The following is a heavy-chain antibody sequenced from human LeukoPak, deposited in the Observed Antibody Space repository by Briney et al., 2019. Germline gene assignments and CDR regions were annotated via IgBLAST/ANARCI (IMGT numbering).Heavy chain of an antibody. D-gene: IGHD3-22*01. J-gene: IGHJ3*02. CDR3: ARGRTTYYSDSVAYYRDGFDI. CDR1: GGSISTYY. V-gene: IGHV4-59*01. Sequence: SETLSLTCTVSGGSISTYYWSWIRQPPGKGLEWIGYMYSSGSTNYNPSLKSRVTLSLDTSKNQFSLKLSSVTAADTAVYYCARGRTTYYSDSVAYYRDGFDIWGQGTMVTVSS. CDR2: MYSSGST.